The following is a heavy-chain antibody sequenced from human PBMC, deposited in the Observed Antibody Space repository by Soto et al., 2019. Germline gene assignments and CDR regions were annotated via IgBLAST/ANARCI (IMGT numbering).Heavy chain of an antibody. D-gene: IGHD3-10*01. V-gene: IGHV3-30*03. CDR2: ISYDGSNK. J-gene: IGHJ4*02. Sequence: QVQLVESGGGVVQPGRSLRLSCAASGFPFTTYGMHWVREGPGKGLEWVAVISYDGSNKFYADSVKGRFTISRDNSKNTLYLQMNSLRPEDTALYYCVGGHYYFDYRGQGTLVIVSS. CDR1: GFPFTTYG. CDR3: VGGHYYFDY.